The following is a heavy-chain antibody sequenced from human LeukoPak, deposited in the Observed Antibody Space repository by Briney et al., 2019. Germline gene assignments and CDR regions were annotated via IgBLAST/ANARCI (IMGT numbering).Heavy chain of an antibody. V-gene: IGHV1-2*06. CDR2: INPNSGGT. CDR1: GYTFTGYY. Sequence: ASVKVSCKASGYTFTGYYMHWVRQAPGQGLEWMGRINPNSGGTNYAQKFQGRVTMTRDTSISTAYMELSRLRSDDTAVYYCARGLSYGSGSQPLAGYWGQGTLVTVSS. D-gene: IGHD3-10*01. J-gene: IGHJ4*02. CDR3: ARGLSYGSGSQPLAGY.